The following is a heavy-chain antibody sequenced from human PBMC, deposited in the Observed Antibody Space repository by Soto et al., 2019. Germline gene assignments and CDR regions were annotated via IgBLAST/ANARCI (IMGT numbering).Heavy chain of an antibody. CDR3: ASRPFGVVIIPFAY. J-gene: IGHJ4*02. D-gene: IGHD3-3*01. Sequence: PGGSLRLASAASVYTFSSYAMVWVRQAPGKGLEWVSAMSGSGGSTYYADSVKGRFTISRDNSKNTLYLQMNSLRAEDTAVYYCASRPFGVVIIPFAYWGQGPLVTVSS. V-gene: IGHV3-23*01. CDR1: VYTFSSYA. CDR2: MSGSGGST.